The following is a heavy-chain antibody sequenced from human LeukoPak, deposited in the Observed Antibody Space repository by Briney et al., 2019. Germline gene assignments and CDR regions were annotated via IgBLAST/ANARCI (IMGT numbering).Heavy chain of an antibody. CDR3: ARAPRRGHSEFWSGYWFDP. CDR2: INPNSGGT. D-gene: IGHD3-3*01. Sequence: ASVKVSCKASGYTFTGYYMHWVRQAPGQGLEWMGWINPNSGGTNYAQKFQGRVTMTRDTSISTAYMELSRLRSDDTAAYYCARAPRRGHSEFWSGYWFDPWGQGTLVTVSS. J-gene: IGHJ5*02. V-gene: IGHV1-2*02. CDR1: GYTFTGYY.